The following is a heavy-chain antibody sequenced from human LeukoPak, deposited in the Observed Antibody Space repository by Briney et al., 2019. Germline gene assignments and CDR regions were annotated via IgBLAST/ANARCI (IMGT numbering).Heavy chain of an antibody. D-gene: IGHD2-2*01. CDR2: IKPNSGDT. CDR1: GYTFTAYS. CDR3: ASTLGYCTSSSCPDIDY. J-gene: IGHJ4*02. Sequence: ASVKVSCKASGYTFTAYSMHWVRQAPGQGLEWVGWIKPNSGDTNYAQKFQGRVTMTRDTSISAAYMELSRLRSDDTAVYYCASTLGYCTSSSCPDIDYWGQGTLVTVSS. V-gene: IGHV1-2*02.